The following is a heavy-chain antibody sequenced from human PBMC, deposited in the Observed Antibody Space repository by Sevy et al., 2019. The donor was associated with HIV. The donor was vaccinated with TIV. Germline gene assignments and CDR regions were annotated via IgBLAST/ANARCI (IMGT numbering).Heavy chain of an antibody. CDR2: INHSGST. J-gene: IGHJ6*02. V-gene: IGHV4-34*01. D-gene: IGHD3-10*01. CDR3: ARGLRITMVRGVPYYYYYYGMDV. CDR1: GGSFSGYY. Sequence: SETLSLTCAVYGGSFSGYYWSWIRQPPGKGLEWIGEINHSGSTNYNPALKSQVTISVDTSKNQFSLNLSAVTAADTAVYYCARGLRITMVRGVPYYYYYYGMDVWGQGTTVTVSS.